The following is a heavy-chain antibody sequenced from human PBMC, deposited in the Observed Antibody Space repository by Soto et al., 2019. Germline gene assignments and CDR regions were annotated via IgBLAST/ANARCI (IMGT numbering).Heavy chain of an antibody. CDR3: ARGGSSSPYFDD. CDR2: IYYSGST. Sequence: QVQLQESGPGLVKPSQTLSLTCTVSGGSISSGGYYWSWIRQHPGKGLEWIGYIYYSGSTYYNPSLNSRATISVATSKKQFSLKRSSVTAADTAVYYCARGGSSSPYFDDWGQGTLVNVSS. CDR1: GGSISSGGYY. J-gene: IGHJ4*02. V-gene: IGHV4-31*03. D-gene: IGHD6-13*01.